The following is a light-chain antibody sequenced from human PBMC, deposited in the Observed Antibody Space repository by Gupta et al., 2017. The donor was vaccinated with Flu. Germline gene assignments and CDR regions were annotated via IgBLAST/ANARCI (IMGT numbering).Light chain of an antibody. CDR1: SLRSYY. J-gene: IGLJ2*01. V-gene: IGLV3-19*01. CDR3: NSRDSSGNHPVV. Sequence: SSELTQDPAVSVALGQTVRITCQGDSLRSYYASWYQQKPGQGPVLVIDGKNNRPSGIPDRFSGGSSGNTASLTITGAQAEDDADEYCNSRDSSGNHPVVFGGGTKLTVL. CDR2: GKN.